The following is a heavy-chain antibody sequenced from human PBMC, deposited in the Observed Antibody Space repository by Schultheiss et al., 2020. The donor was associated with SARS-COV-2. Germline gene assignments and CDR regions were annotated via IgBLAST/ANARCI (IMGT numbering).Heavy chain of an antibody. CDR3: ARVGRGAFDY. V-gene: IGHV4-59*01. D-gene: IGHD3-16*01. CDR1: GGSISSYY. J-gene: IGHJ4*02. Sequence: SETLSLTCTVSGGSISSYYWSWIRQPPGKGLEWIGYIYYSGSTNYNPSLKSRVTISIDTSKNQFYLKLSSVTAADTAVYYCARVGRGAFDYWGQGTLVTVSS. CDR2: IYYSGST.